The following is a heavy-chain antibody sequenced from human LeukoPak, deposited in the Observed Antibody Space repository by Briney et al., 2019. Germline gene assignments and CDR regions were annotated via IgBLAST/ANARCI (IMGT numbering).Heavy chain of an antibody. CDR3: ARSYGLGGNYFDY. Sequence: ASVKVSCKASGYTFTDYYMHWVRQAPGQGLGWMGWINPNSGGTNYAQKFQGRVTMTRDTSISTAYMELSRLRSDDTAVYYCARSYGLGGNYFDYWGQGTLVTVSS. J-gene: IGHJ4*02. CDR1: GYTFTDYY. V-gene: IGHV1-2*02. CDR2: INPNSGGT. D-gene: IGHD3-16*01.